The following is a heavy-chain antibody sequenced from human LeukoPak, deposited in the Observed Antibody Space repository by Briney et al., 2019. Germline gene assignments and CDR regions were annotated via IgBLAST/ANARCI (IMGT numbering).Heavy chain of an antibody. J-gene: IGHJ4*02. V-gene: IGHV3-64D*09. Sequence: GGSLRLSWSASGFTFGRYAMHWVRQAPGKGLESVSAISSNGGSTYYADSVKDRFTISRDNSKNTLYLQMSSLRAEDTAVYYCVKPARRGWYYFDYWGQGTLVTVSS. CDR1: GFTFGRYA. D-gene: IGHD6-19*01. CDR3: VKPARRGWYYFDY. CDR2: ISSNGGST.